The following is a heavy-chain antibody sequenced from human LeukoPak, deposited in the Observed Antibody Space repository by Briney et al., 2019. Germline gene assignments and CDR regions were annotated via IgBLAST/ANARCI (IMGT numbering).Heavy chain of an antibody. CDR3: AKELYNYGDYGAEGLDV. Sequence: PGGSLRLSCAVSGFTFGNYGMHWVRQAPGKGLEWLALISYDGSSEYYAGSVKGRFTISRDNSKITVYLQMNSLKAEDTAVYYCAKELYNYGDYGAEGLDVGGQGTTVTVS. CDR2: ISYDGSSE. CDR1: GFTFGNYG. J-gene: IGHJ6*02. V-gene: IGHV3-30*18. D-gene: IGHD4-17*01.